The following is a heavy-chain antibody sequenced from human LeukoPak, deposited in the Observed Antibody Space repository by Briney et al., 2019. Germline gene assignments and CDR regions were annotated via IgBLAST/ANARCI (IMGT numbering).Heavy chain of an antibody. Sequence: PGGSLRLSCAASGFTFSNAWMSWVRQAPGKGREWVGRIKSKTDGCTTDYAAPVKGRFTISRDHSKNTLYLQMKSLKTEDTAVYYCTVTTPDYWGQGTLVTVSS. CDR1: GFTFSNAW. CDR2: IKSKTDGCTT. D-gene: IGHD4-17*01. CDR3: TVTTPDY. J-gene: IGHJ4*02. V-gene: IGHV3-15*01.